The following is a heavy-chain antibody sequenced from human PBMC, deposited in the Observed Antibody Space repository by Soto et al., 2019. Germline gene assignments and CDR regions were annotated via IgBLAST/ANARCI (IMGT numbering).Heavy chain of an antibody. CDR3: ERDIEGVVIVSTIVHPYPFSAMDG. CDR1: GFTFSRYG. D-gene: IGHD5-12*01. CDR2: IWYDGSER. V-gene: IGHV3-33*01. Sequence: QVQVVEAGGCVGQAGRSLRLSCEVSGFTFSRYGMHWVRQAPGKGLEWVASIWYDGSERNYGDCVKGRFTVSRDDLKNTVYLQMKILRVEDTAVYYSERDIEGVVIVSTIVHPYPFSAMDGWGQGTTVTVSS. J-gene: IGHJ6*02.